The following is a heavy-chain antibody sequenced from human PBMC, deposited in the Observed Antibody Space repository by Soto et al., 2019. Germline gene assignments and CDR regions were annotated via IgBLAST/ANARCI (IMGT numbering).Heavy chain of an antibody. J-gene: IGHJ5*02. CDR1: GGTFSSYA. V-gene: IGHV1-69*06. CDR2: IIPIFVTA. Sequence: QVQLVQSGAEVKKPGSSVKVSCKASGGTFSSYAISWVRQAPGQGLEWMGGIIPIFVTANYAQKFQGRVKITADKSTSTAYMELSSLRSEDTAVYYCARDVLAVRLVYWFDPWGQGTLVTVSS. CDR3: ARDVLAVRLVYWFDP. D-gene: IGHD3-3*02.